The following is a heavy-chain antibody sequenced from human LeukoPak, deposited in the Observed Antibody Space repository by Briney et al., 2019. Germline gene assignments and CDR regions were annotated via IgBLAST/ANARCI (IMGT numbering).Heavy chain of an antibody. Sequence: ASVKVSCKASGYTFTSYGISWVRQAPGQGLEWRGWISAYNGNTNYAQKLQGRVTMTTDTSTSTAYMELRSLRSDDTAVYYCARDPSALWFGELWDVGVHGMDVWGQGTTVTVSS. CDR1: GYTFTSYG. V-gene: IGHV1-18*01. CDR3: ARDPSALWFGELWDVGVHGMDV. CDR2: ISAYNGNT. J-gene: IGHJ6*02. D-gene: IGHD3-10*01.